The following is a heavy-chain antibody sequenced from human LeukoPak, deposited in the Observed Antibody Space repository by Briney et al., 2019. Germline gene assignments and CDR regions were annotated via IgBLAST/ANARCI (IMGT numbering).Heavy chain of an antibody. CDR2: INPNSGGT. CDR3: ARGTRGDSSSSPFDY. J-gene: IGHJ4*02. CDR1: GYTFTGYY. V-gene: IGHV1-2*02. D-gene: IGHD6-6*01. Sequence: ASVKVSCKASGYTFTGYYMHWVRQAPGQGLEWMGWINPNSGGTNYAQKFQGRVTMTRDTSISTAYMELSRLRSDDTAVYYCARGTRGDSSSSPFDYWGQGTLVTVSS.